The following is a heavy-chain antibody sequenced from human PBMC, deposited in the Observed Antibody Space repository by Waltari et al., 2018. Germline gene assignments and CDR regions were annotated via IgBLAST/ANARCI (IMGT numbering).Heavy chain of an antibody. J-gene: IGHJ4*02. CDR1: GFTVRPNF. V-gene: IGHV3-53*01. Sequence: VQLVESGVNLIQPGGSLRLSCPASGFTVRPNFLRWVRQAPGKGLEWVSIIYSGGNTYYAGSGKGRFTISRDNYKNMVYLEMNSLRAEDTAVYYCAKQSPSYTRGWYPLESWGPGTLVTVS. CDR2: IYSGGNT. CDR3: AKQSPSYTRGWYPLES. D-gene: IGHD6-19*01.